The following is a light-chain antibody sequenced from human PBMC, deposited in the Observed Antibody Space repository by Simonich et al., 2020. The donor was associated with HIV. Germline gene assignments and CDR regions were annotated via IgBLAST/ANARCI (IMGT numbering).Light chain of an antibody. CDR3: QQYYSTPRT. CDR1: QSVLYSSNSKNY. V-gene: IGKV4-1*01. CDR2: WAS. J-gene: IGKJ1*01. Sequence: DIVMTQSPDSLAVSLGERATINCKSSQSVLYSSNSKNYLAWYQQKPGQPPKLLIYWASTRESGVPDRISGSGSGTDFTLTISSLQAEDVAVYYCQQYYSTPRTFGQGTKVEIK.